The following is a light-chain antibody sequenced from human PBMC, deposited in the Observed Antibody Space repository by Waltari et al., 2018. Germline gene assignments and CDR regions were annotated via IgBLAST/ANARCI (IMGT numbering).Light chain of an antibody. CDR1: SSDVGRYNY. CDR3: LSFSAVGTRV. Sequence: QSALTQPASVSGSPAQSITISCTGPSSDVGRYNYVSWYQQHPDKVPKLLIFDVIYRPSGVSDRFSGSKSGNTASLTISGLRADDEADYYCLSFSAVGTRVFGTGTRVTVL. CDR2: DVI. J-gene: IGLJ1*01. V-gene: IGLV2-14*03.